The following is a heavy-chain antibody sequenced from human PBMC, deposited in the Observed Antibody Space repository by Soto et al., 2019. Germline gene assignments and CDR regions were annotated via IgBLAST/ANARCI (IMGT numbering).Heavy chain of an antibody. CDR3: ARAGARYGDYSAPVPLDY. Sequence: PGGSLRLSCAASGFTFSSYAMHWVRQAPGKGLEWVAVISYDGSNKYYADSVKGRFTISRDNSKNTLYLQMNSLRAEDTAVYYCARAGARYGDYSAPVPLDYWGQGTLVTVSS. V-gene: IGHV3-30-3*01. J-gene: IGHJ4*02. CDR1: GFTFSSYA. D-gene: IGHD4-17*01. CDR2: ISYDGSNK.